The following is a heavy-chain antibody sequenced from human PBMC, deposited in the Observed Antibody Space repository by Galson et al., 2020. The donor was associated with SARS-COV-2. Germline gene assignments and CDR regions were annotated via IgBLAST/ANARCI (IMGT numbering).Heavy chain of an antibody. J-gene: IGHJ4*02. CDR1: GFTVSSNY. CDR2: IYSGGST. CDR3: ARGNSDMAAAAGTIHFDY. V-gene: IGHV3-53*04. D-gene: IGHD6-13*01. Sequence: GESLKISCAASGFTVSSNYMSWVRQAPGKGLEWVSVIYSGGSTYYADSVKGRFTISRHNSKNTLYLQMNSLRAEDTAVYYCARGNSDMAAAAGTIHFDYWGQGTLVTVSS.